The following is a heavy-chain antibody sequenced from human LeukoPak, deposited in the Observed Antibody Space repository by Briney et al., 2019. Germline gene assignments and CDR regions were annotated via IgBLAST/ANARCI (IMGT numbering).Heavy chain of an antibody. CDR2: IIPIFGTA. V-gene: IGHV1-69*05. CDR1: GGTFSSYA. D-gene: IGHD3-22*01. Sequence: SVKVSCKASGGTFSSYAISWVRQAPGQGLEWMGGIIPIFGTANYAQKFQGRVTITTDESTSTAYMELSSLRSADTAVYYCARVSGVLLDSSGAYFDYGGQATLVTVSS. J-gene: IGHJ4*02. CDR3: ARVSGVLLDSSGAYFDY.